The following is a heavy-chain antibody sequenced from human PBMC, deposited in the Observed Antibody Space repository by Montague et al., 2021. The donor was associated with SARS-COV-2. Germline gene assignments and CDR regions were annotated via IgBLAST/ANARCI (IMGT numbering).Heavy chain of an antibody. CDR3: VRDPAPSGSGTFYDY. Sequence: SETLSLTCTVSGDSVSHDFWTWIRQPPGKGLEWIGYVYYSRSSSYNPSLRGRVSIAVDTSKNQFSLRLSTVTAADTAIYYCVRDPAPSGSGTFYDYWGQGTLVAVPP. CDR1: GDSVSHDF. CDR2: VYYSRSS. J-gene: IGHJ4*02. D-gene: IGHD1-26*01. V-gene: IGHV4-59*02.